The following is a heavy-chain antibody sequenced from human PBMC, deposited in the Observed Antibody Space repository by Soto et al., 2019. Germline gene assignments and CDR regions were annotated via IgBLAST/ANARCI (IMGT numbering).Heavy chain of an antibody. CDR3: AREPGDCSGGSCYSDTDY. CDR1: GGTFSSYA. Sequence: QVQLVQSGAEVKKPGSSVKVSCKASGGTFSSYAISWVRQAPGQGLEWMGGIIPILGTANYAQKFQGRVTITADESTSTDYMELSRLRSEDTAVYYCAREPGDCSGGSCYSDTDYWGQGTLVTVSS. V-gene: IGHV1-69*12. D-gene: IGHD2-15*01. CDR2: IIPILGTA. J-gene: IGHJ4*02.